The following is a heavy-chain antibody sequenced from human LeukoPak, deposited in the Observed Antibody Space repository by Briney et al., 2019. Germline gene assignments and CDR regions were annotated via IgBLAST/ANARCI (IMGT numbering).Heavy chain of an antibody. J-gene: IGHJ4*02. Sequence: GGSLRLSCAASGFTFSSYAMSWVRQAPGKGLEWVSAISGSGGTTYYADSVKGRFTISRDNSKNTLYLQMNSLRAEDTAVYYCARDSTPVSKSGYPPDYWGQGTLVTVSS. CDR2: ISGSGGTT. V-gene: IGHV3-23*01. D-gene: IGHD5-18*01. CDR1: GFTFSSYA. CDR3: ARDSTPVSKSGYPPDY.